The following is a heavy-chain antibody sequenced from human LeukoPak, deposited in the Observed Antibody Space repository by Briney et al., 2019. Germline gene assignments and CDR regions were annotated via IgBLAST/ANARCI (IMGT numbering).Heavy chain of an antibody. J-gene: IGHJ6*02. CDR3: ASLYCTASSCFGPYYYYGMDV. Sequence: ASVKVSCKVSGYTLSELSMHWVRQAPGKGLEWMGGFDPEKRERIYAQKFQGRVTMTEDTSTDTAYMEMGGLRSDDTAVYYCASLYCTASSCFGPYYYYGMDVWGPGTTVPVSS. CDR1: GYTLSELS. D-gene: IGHD2-8*02. V-gene: IGHV1-24*01. CDR2: FDPEKRER.